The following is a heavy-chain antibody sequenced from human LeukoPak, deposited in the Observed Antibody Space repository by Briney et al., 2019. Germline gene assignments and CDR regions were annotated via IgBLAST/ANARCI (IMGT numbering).Heavy chain of an antibody. CDR3: ARKVSIRGGFH. CDR2: INHSGST. D-gene: IGHD2-21*01. CDR1: GGSFSGYY. Sequence: TTSETLSLTCAVYGGSFSGYYWSWLRQPPGKGLEWIGEINHSGSTNYNPSLKSRTTTSVDTSKNQFSLKLISVTAADTAVYYCARKVSIRGGFHWGQGTLVTVSS. J-gene: IGHJ4*02. V-gene: IGHV4-34*01.